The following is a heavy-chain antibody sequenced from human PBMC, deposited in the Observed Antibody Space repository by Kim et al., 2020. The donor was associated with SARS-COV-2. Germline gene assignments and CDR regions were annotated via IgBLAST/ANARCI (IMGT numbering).Heavy chain of an antibody. J-gene: IGHJ3*02. Sequence: GGSLRLSCAASGFTFSSYGMHWVRQAPGKGLEWVAVISYDGSNKYYADSVKGRFTISRDNSKNTLYPQMNSLRAEDTAVYYCARGGRGVIMADAFDIWGQGTMVTVSS. CDR2: ISYDGSNK. V-gene: IGHV3-33*05. D-gene: IGHD3-10*01. CDR1: GFTFSSYG. CDR3: ARGGRGVIMADAFDI.